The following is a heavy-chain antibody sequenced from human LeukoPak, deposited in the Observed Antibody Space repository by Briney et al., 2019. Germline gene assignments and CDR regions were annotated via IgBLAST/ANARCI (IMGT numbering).Heavy chain of an antibody. CDR3: ARDGRIAARRGLDY. CDR2: IYHSGST. CDR1: GFTFSSYAM. D-gene: IGHD6-6*01. Sequence: PGGSLRLSCAASGFTFSSYAMSWVRQPPGKGLEWIGEIYHSGSTNYNPSLKSRVTISVDKSKNQFSLKLSSVTAADTAVYYCARDGRIAARRGLDYWGQGTLVTVSS. V-gene: IGHV4-4*02. J-gene: IGHJ4*02.